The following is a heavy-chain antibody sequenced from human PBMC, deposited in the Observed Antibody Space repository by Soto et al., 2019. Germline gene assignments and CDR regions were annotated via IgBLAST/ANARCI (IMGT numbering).Heavy chain of an antibody. Sequence: PGGSLRLSCAASGFTFSSCAMGWVRQAPGKGLEWVSDISWNSGSIGYADSVKGRFTISRDNAKNSLYLQMNSLRAEDTALYYCAKDHSGSFDYYHYGMDVWGQGTTVTVSS. D-gene: IGHD1-26*01. CDR2: ISWNSGSI. CDR3: AKDHSGSFDYYHYGMDV. CDR1: GFTFSSCA. J-gene: IGHJ6*01. V-gene: IGHV3-9*01.